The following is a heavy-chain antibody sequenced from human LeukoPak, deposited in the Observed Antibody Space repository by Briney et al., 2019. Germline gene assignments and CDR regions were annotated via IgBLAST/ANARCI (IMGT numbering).Heavy chain of an antibody. CDR2: INHSGST. Sequence: SETLSLTCTVSGYSISSGYYWGWIRQSPGKGLEWIGEINHSGSTNYNPSLKSRVTISVDTSKNQFSLKLSSVTAADTAVYYCARIPTIWWLYRVYFDYWGQGTLVTVSS. V-gene: IGHV4-38-2*02. CDR1: GYSISSGYY. J-gene: IGHJ4*02. D-gene: IGHD5-12*01. CDR3: ARIPTIWWLYRVYFDY.